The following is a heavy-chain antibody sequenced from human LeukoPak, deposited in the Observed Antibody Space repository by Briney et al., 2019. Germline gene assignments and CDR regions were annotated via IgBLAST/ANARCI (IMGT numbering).Heavy chain of an antibody. CDR2: IIPIFGTA. D-gene: IGHD4-23*01. J-gene: IGHJ4*02. V-gene: IGHV1-69*13. Sequence: ASVKVSCKASEGTFSSYAISWVRQAPGQGLEWMGGIIPIFGTANYAQKFQGRVTITADESTSTAYMELSSLRSEDTAVYYCARVAYGGNSVSGLLDYWGQGTLVTVSS. CDR3: ARVAYGGNSVSGLLDY. CDR1: EGTFSSYA.